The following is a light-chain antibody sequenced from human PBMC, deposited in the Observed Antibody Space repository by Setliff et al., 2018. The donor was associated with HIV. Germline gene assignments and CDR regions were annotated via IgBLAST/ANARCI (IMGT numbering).Light chain of an antibody. CDR1: SGSIASYY. CDR2: EDN. J-gene: IGLJ1*01. CDR3: QSYDSSSQV. V-gene: IGLV6-57*01. Sequence: NFMLTQPHSVSESPGKTVTISCTRSSGSIASYYVQWYQQRPGSSPTTVIFEDNQRPSGVPDRFSGSIDSSSNSASLTISGLKTEDEADYYCQSYDSSSQVFGTGTKVTVL.